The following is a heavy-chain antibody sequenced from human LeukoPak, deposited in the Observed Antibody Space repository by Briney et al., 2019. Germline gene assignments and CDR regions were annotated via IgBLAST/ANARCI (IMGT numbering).Heavy chain of an antibody. CDR2: IKQDGSER. Sequence: GGSLRLSCAASGFTFSSYWMSWVRQAPGKGLEWVANIKQDGSERYYVDSVRGRFTISRDDAKNPLYLQMNSLRAEDTAVYYCARDFHRYYYDTSGYNGFDIWGQGTMVTVSS. CDR3: ARDFHRYYYDTSGYNGFDI. D-gene: IGHD3-22*01. J-gene: IGHJ3*02. V-gene: IGHV3-7*01. CDR1: GFTFSSYW.